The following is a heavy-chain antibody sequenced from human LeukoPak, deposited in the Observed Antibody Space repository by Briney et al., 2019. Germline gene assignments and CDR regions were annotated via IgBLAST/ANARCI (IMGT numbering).Heavy chain of an antibody. CDR2: ISSSSSYI. V-gene: IGHV3-21*01. CDR3: ARDANDSSGIFLW. CDR1: GFTFSSYS. J-gene: IGHJ4*02. Sequence: PGGSLRLSCAASGFTFSSYSMNWVRQAPGKGLEWVPSISSSSSYIYYADSVKGRFTISRENAKNSLYLQMNSLRAEDTAVYYCARDANDSSGIFLWGGQGTLVTVSS. D-gene: IGHD3-22*01.